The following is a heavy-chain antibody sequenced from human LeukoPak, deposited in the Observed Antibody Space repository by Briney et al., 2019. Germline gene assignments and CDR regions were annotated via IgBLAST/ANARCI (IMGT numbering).Heavy chain of an antibody. Sequence: SETLSLTCAVSGYSISSGYHWGWIRQPPGKGLEWIGSIYHSGSTYYNPSLKSRATISVDTSKNQFSLKLSSVTAADTAVYYCARAKTSYCSSTSCYTGAFDIWGQGTMVTVSS. CDR1: GYSISSGYH. D-gene: IGHD2-2*02. CDR3: ARAKTSYCSSTSCYTGAFDI. CDR2: IYHSGST. J-gene: IGHJ3*02. V-gene: IGHV4-38-2*01.